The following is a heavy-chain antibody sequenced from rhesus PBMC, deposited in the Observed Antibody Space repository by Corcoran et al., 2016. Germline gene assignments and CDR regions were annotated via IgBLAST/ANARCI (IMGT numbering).Heavy chain of an antibody. Sequence: EVQLVESGGGLVQPGGSLRLSCAASGFTFSSYGMSRVRQAPGKGLDWVSYISNGGGSTYYADSVKGRFTISRDNSNNTLSLQMNSLRAEDTAVYYCAKGAKLELGVAFDFWGQGLRVTVSS. CDR2: ISNGGGST. J-gene: IGHJ3*01. CDR3: AKGAKLELGVAFDF. CDR1: GFTFSSYG. D-gene: IGHD1-26*01. V-gene: IGHV3S5*01.